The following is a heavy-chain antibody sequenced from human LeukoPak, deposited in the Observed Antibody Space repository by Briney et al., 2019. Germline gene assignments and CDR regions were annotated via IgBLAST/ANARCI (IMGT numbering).Heavy chain of an antibody. CDR2: ISYDGSNK. CDR1: GFTFSSYA. V-gene: IGHV3-30-3*01. Sequence: GGSLRLSCAASGFTFSSYAMHWVRQAPGKGLEWVAVISYDGSNKYYADSVKGRFTISRDNSKNTLYLQMNSLRAEDTAVYYCARGFDNWGQGTMVTVSS. J-gene: IGHJ3*02. CDR3: ARGFDN.